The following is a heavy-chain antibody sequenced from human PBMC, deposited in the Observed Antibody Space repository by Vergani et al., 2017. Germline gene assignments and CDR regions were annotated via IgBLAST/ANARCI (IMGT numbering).Heavy chain of an antibody. V-gene: IGHV3-9*01. Sequence: EVQLVESGGGLVKPGGSLRLSCAASGFTFSSYSMNWVRQAPGKGLEWVSGISWNSGSIGYADSVKGRFTISRDNAKNSLYLQMNSLRAEDTALYYCAKAKADCSGGSCYYYYYGMDVWGQGTTVTVSS. D-gene: IGHD2-15*01. CDR2: ISWNSGSI. CDR3: AKAKADCSGGSCYYYYYGMDV. J-gene: IGHJ6*02. CDR1: GFTFSSYS.